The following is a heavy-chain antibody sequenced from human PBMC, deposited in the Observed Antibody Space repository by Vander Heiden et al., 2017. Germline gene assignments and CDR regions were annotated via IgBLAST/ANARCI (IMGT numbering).Heavy chain of an antibody. CDR1: GGTFSSYA. J-gene: IGHJ3*02. CDR2: IIPIFGTA. Sequence: QVQLVQSGAEVKKPGSSVQVSCKASGGTFSSYAIGWVRQAPGQGLEWMGVIIPIFGTAHYAQKFQVSVTITADESTSKAYMELSSLRSEDTPVYYCARTVAYCGGDCYWGDAFDIWGDGPMVTDSS. V-gene: IGHV1-69*01. D-gene: IGHD2-21*02. CDR3: ARTVAYCGGDCYWGDAFDI.